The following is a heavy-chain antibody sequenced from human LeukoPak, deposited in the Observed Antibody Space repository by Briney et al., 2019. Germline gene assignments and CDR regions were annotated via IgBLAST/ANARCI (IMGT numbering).Heavy chain of an antibody. V-gene: IGHV3-48*04. CDR3: ARDRLLEDRDFHYYYYMDV. D-gene: IGHD2-21*01. CDR1: GFTFSSYS. Sequence: GGSLRLSCAASGFTFSSYSMNWVRQAPGKGLEWVSYISSSSSTIYYADSVKGRFTISRDNAKNSLYLQMNSLRAEDTAVYHCARDRLLEDRDFHYYYYMDVWGRGTTVTVSS. J-gene: IGHJ6*03. CDR2: ISSSSSTI.